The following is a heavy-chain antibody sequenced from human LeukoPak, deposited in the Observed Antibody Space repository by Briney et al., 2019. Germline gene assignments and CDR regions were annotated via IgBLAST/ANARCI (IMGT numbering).Heavy chain of an antibody. Sequence: SETLSLTCAVSGGSISSNSYYWGWIRQPPGKGLEWIGYIYYSGSTNYNPSLKSRVTISVDTSKKQFSLKLSSVTAADTAMYYCARLRSPGDFDYWGQGTLVTVSS. CDR2: IYYSGST. J-gene: IGHJ4*02. D-gene: IGHD1-26*01. V-gene: IGHV4-61*05. CDR3: ARLRSPGDFDY. CDR1: GGSISSNSYY.